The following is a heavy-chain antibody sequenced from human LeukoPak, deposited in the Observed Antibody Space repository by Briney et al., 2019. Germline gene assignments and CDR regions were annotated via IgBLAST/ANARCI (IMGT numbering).Heavy chain of an antibody. CDR2: INPNRGGT. CDR3: SRGPHWDPHFDF. Sequence: ASVKVSWKASGFTFTAYYMHWVRQAPGQRLEWMGWINPNRGGTNYAQNFQGRVIMTWDTSISTASMELSRLRSDDTAVYYCSRGPHWDPHFDFWGQGTLVTVSS. V-gene: IGHV1-2*02. D-gene: IGHD7-27*01. J-gene: IGHJ4*02. CDR1: GFTFTAYY.